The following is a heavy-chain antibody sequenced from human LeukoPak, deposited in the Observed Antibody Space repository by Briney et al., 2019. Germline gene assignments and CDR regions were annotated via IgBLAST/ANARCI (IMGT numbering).Heavy chain of an antibody. CDR1: GGSISSSSYY. V-gene: IGHV4-39*01. Sequence: SETLSLTCTVSGGSISSSSYYWGWIRQPPGKGLEWIGSIYYSGSTYYNPPLKSRVTISVDTSKNQFSLKLSSVTAADTAVYYCARRRRGFDYWGQGTLVTVSS. D-gene: IGHD3-10*01. CDR2: IYYSGST. J-gene: IGHJ4*02. CDR3: ARRRRGFDY.